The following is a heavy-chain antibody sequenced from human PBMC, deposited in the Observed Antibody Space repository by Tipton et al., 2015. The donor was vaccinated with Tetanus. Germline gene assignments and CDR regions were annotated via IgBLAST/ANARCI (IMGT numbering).Heavy chain of an antibody. CDR1: GDSVSSSAYY. Sequence: TLSLTCTVSGDSVSSSAYYWGWIRQPPGEGLEWIASVYYDGSAYYNPSLKSRITISIDTSGSHFSLKLHSVTAADTAFYYCTRHVVVAVPRWFDPWGQGTLVTVSS. J-gene: IGHJ5*02. D-gene: IGHD2-15*01. V-gene: IGHV4-39*01. CDR2: VYYDGSA. CDR3: TRHVVVAVPRWFDP.